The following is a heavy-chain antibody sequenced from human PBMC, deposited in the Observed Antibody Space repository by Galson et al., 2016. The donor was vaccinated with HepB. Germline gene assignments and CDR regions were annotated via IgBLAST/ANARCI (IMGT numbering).Heavy chain of an antibody. Sequence: SLRLSCAASGFTFSSYAMSWVRQAPGKGLEWVSAISGGGDDTYYADSVKGRFTISGDNSKNTLFVQMNSLTAEDTAVYYCVQARGTFGYYFGLDVWGQGTTVIVSS. J-gene: IGHJ6*02. D-gene: IGHD3-16*01. CDR1: GFTFSSYA. CDR3: VQARGTFGYYFGLDV. CDR2: ISGGGDDT. V-gene: IGHV3-23*01.